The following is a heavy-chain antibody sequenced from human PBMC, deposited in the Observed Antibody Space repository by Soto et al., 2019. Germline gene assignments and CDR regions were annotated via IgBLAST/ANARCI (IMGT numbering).Heavy chain of an antibody. V-gene: IGHV4-61*01. CDR3: ARSPPNTMVRGVISIDLFDY. Sequence: SETLSLTCTVSGGSVSSGSYYWSWIRQPPGKGLEWIGYIYYSGSTNYNPSLKSRVTISVDTSKNQFSLKLSSVTAAETAVYYCARSPPNTMVRGVISIDLFDYWGQGTLVTVSS. D-gene: IGHD3-10*01. CDR2: IYYSGST. J-gene: IGHJ4*02. CDR1: GGSVSSGSYY.